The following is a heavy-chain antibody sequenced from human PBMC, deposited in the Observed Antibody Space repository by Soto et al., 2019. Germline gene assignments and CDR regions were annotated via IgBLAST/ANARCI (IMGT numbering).Heavy chain of an antibody. V-gene: IGHV3-33*01. D-gene: IGHD5-18*01. J-gene: IGHJ6*02. CDR2: IWYDGSNK. Sequence: QVQLVESGGGVVKPGRSLRLSCAASGFTFSSYGMHWVRQAPGKGLEWVAVIWYDGSNKYYADSVKGRFTITRDNSKNARYLQMSRLRAEDTAVYYCASLAMAEGGDYCYSGMDVWGQGTTVTVSS. CDR3: ASLAMAEGGDYCYSGMDV. CDR1: GFTFSSYG.